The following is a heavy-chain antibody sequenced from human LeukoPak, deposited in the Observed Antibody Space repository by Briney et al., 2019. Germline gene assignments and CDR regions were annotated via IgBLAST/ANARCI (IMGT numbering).Heavy chain of an antibody. J-gene: IGHJ4*02. D-gene: IGHD7-27*01. CDR3: AKEGGDWGEGYFDY. CDR1: GFTFSDSY. CDR2: ISSSGGTI. V-gene: IGHV3-11*01. Sequence: GGSLRLSCAASGFTFSDSYMSWIRQVPGRGLEWISYISSSGGTIYYADSVKGRFTISRDNAKNSLYLQMNSLRAEDTAVYYCAKEGGDWGEGYFDYWGQGTLVTVSS.